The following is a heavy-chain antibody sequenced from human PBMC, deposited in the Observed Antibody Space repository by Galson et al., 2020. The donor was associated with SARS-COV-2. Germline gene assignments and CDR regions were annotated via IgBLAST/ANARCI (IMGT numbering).Heavy chain of an antibody. Sequence: GVSLRLSCAASGFMVRSNYMSWVRQAPGKGLEWVSVTYIGGSTYYADSVKGRFTISRDNSMNMVYLQMNSLRAEDTAVYYCARGKTAVVAAAGYGMDVWGQGTTVTVAS. CDR2: TYIGGST. CDR1: GFMVRSNY. J-gene: IGHJ6*02. D-gene: IGHD2-2*01. V-gene: IGHV3-66*01. CDR3: ARGKTAVVAAAGYGMDV.